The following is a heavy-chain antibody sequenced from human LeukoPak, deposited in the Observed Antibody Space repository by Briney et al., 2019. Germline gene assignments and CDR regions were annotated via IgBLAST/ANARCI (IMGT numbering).Heavy chain of an antibody. CDR1: GGSISSGDYY. V-gene: IGHV4-30-4*01. CDR3: ATRFGELLF. D-gene: IGHD3-10*01. CDR2: IYYSGST. J-gene: IGHJ4*02. Sequence: SETLSLTCSVSGGSISSGDYYWSWIRQPPGKGLEWIGFIYYSGSTNYNPSLKSRVTISVDKSKNQFSLKLSSVTAADTAVYYCATRFGELLFWGQGTLVTVSS.